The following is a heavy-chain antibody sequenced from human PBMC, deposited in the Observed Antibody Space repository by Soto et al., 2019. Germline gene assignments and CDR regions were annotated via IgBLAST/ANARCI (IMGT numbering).Heavy chain of an antibody. V-gene: IGHV3-73*02. CDR1: GFTFSDSA. CDR3: TRHEAYFDNSGSGSFDY. D-gene: IGHD3-22*01. Sequence: VQLVESGGGLVQPGGSLKLSCAASGFTFSDSAVHWVRQASGKGPEWVGRIRSKANTYATAYAASVRGRFTISRDDSKNTAYLQMNSLRPDDTAVYFCTRHEAYFDNSGSGSFDYWGQGTLVTVSS. J-gene: IGHJ4*02. CDR2: IRSKANTYAT.